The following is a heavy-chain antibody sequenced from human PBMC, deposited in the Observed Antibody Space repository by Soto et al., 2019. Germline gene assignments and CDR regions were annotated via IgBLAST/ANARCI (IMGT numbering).Heavy chain of an antibody. Sequence: PSETLYLTGAVYGGSFSGYYWSWIRQTPGNGLEWIGEINHSGSTNYNPSLKSRVTISVDTSKNQFSLKLSSVTAADTAVYYCARTGAGSFQLEYDMDAWCKGNTVTVSS. D-gene: IGHD6-6*01. V-gene: IGHV4-34*01. CDR3: ARTGAGSFQLEYDMDA. CDR1: GGSFSGYY. J-gene: IGHJ6*03. CDR2: INHSGST.